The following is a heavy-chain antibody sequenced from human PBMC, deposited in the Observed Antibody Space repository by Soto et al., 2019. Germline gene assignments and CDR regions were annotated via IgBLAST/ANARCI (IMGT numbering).Heavy chain of an antibody. V-gene: IGHV4-34*01. CDR1: GGSFSGYY. CDR3: ARDVLRYFDWLSYYYYGMDV. J-gene: IGHJ6*02. CDR2: INHSGST. D-gene: IGHD3-9*01. Sequence: SETLSLTCAVYGGSFSGYYWSWIRQPPGKGLEWIGEINHSGSTNYNPSLKSRVTISVDTSKNQFSLKLSSVTAADTAVYYCARDVLRYFDWLSYYYYGMDVWGQGTTVTVSS.